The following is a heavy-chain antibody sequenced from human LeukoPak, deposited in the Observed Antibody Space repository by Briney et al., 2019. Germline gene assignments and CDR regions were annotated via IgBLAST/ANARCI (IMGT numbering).Heavy chain of an antibody. CDR1: GFTFSSYS. V-gene: IGHV3-21*01. J-gene: IGHJ4*02. D-gene: IGHD6-13*01. Sequence: GGSLRLSCAASGFTFSSYSMNWVRQAPGKGLEWVSSISSSSSYIYYADSVKGRSTISRDNAKNSLYLQMNSLRAEDTAVYYCARSEGKAAAGDYWGQGTLVTVSS. CDR2: ISSSSSYI. CDR3: ARSEGKAAAGDY.